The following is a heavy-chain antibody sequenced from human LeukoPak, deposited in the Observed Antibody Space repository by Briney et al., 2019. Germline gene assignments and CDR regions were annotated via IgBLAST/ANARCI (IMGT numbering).Heavy chain of an antibody. J-gene: IGHJ6*02. V-gene: IGHV3-30-3*01. CDR3: ARDESDPDSYYYYGMDV. Sequence: GRSLRLSCAASGFTFSSYAMPWVRQAPGKGLEWVAVISYDGSNKYYADSVKGRFTISRDNAKNSLYLQMNSLRAEDTAVYYCARDESDPDSYYYYGMDVWGQGTTVTVSS. D-gene: IGHD1-14*01. CDR1: GFTFSSYA. CDR2: ISYDGSNK.